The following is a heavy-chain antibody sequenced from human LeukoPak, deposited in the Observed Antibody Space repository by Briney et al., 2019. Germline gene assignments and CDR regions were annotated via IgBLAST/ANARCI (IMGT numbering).Heavy chain of an antibody. D-gene: IGHD1-26*01. V-gene: IGHV3-15*04. CDR3: AREGLLVGAPTDY. J-gene: IGHJ4*02. CDR1: GFTFSSAW. CDR2: IVQTSGGATT. Sequence: GGSLRLSCAASGFTFSSAWMTWVRQAPGKGLEWVGRIVQTSGGATTEYAAPVKGRFTISRDDSTNTLYLQMNSLRAEDTAVYYCAREGLLVGAPTDYWGQGPLVTVSS.